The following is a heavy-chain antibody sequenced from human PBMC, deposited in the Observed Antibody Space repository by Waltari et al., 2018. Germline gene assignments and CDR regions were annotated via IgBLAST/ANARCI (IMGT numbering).Heavy chain of an antibody. Sequence: QVQLVQSGAEVKKPGASVKVSCKASGYTFTAYYMYWVRQAPGQGLEWMGGSNPNSGGTDYAQKLQGRVTMTRDTSISTAYMELSRLRSDDTAVYYCARFSYGSGNYYVDYWGQGTLVTVSS. V-gene: IGHV1-2*02. CDR2: SNPNSGGT. D-gene: IGHD3-10*01. CDR1: GYTFTAYY. CDR3: ARFSYGSGNYYVDY. J-gene: IGHJ4*02.